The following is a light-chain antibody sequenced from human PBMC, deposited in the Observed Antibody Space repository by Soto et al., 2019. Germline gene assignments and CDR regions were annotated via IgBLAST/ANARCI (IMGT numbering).Light chain of an antibody. CDR3: SSYTGTSTKL. CDR1: SSDVGGYDY. V-gene: IGLV2-14*03. Sequence: QSALTQPASVSGLPGQSITISCTGTSSDVGGYDYVSWYQQHPDKAPKLMIYDVSSRPSGVSNRFSGSKSGNTASLTISGLQPEDEADYYCSSYTGTSTKLFGGGTKLTVL. J-gene: IGLJ2*01. CDR2: DVS.